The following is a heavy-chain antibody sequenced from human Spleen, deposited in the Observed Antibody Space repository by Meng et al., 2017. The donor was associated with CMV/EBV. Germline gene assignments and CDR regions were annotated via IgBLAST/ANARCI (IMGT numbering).Heavy chain of an antibody. CDR3: ARAPYFDFWSGYYSSTSVRARKNWYFDL. CDR2: ISSTSTYK. J-gene: IGHJ2*01. V-gene: IGHV3-21*01. Sequence: GGSLRLSCEGSGFSFSNYAMNWVRQAPGKGLEWVSCISSTSTYKFYADSVKGRFRVSRDNTKNSVHLQMDGLTAEDTVVYYCARAPYFDFWSGYYSSTSVRARKNWYFDLWGRGSLVTVSS. CDR1: GFSFSNYA. D-gene: IGHD3-3*01.